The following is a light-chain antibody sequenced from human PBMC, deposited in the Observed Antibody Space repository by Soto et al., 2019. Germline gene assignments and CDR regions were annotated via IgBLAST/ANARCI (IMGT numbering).Light chain of an antibody. CDR2: WGS. V-gene: IGKV4-1*01. CDR1: QSVLDTSNKANY. CDR3: QQFFRIPLT. Sequence: EIVMTQSPDSLSLSLGERATFNCKSSQSVLDTSNKANYLAWYQQKPGQSPKLLIYWGSTRQSGVPDRFSGTGSGTDFTLTNASLQAEDVAVYYCQQFFRIPLTFGGGTKVDIK. J-gene: IGKJ4*01.